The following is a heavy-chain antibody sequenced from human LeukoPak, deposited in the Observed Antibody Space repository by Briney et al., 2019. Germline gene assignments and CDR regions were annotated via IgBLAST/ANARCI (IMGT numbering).Heavy chain of an antibody. D-gene: IGHD2-21*02. CDR2: ISSSSSSYI. CDR1: GFTFSSYS. CDR3: ARGRGGDWEGSFY. J-gene: IGHJ4*02. V-gene: IGHV3-21*01. Sequence: GGSLRLSCAASGFTFSSYSMNWVRQAPGKGLEWVSSISSSSSSYIYYADSVKGRFTISRDNAKNSLYLQMNSLRAEDTAVYYCARGRGGDWEGSFYWGQGTLVTVSS.